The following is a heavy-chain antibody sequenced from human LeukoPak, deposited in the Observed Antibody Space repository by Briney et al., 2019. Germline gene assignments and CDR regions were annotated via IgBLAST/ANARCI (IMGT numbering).Heavy chain of an antibody. V-gene: IGHV3-30*18. CDR2: ISYDGSNK. CDR1: GVTFSSYG. J-gene: IGHJ4*02. CDR3: AKDYGTMVRGVTPDY. D-gene: IGHD3-10*01. Sequence: GGSLRLSCAASGVTFSSYGMHWVRQAPGKGLEWVAVISYDGSNKYYADSVKGRFTISRDNSKNTLYLQMNSLRAEATAVYYCAKDYGTMVRGVTPDYWGQGTLVTVSS.